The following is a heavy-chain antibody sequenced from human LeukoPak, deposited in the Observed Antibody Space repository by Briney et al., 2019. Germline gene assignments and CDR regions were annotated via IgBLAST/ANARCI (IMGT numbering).Heavy chain of an antibody. CDR1: GFMFTSYW. J-gene: IGHJ3*02. CDR3: ARSSRVGQWLVGAFDI. V-gene: IGHV3-7*01. Sequence: QPGGSLRLSCAASGFMFTSYWMSWVRQAPGKGLEWVANINQDGSAKYYVDSVKGRFTISRDNAKNSLYLQMNSLRVEDTAVYYCARSSRVGQWLVGAFDIWGQGTMVTVSS. CDR2: INQDGSAK. D-gene: IGHD6-19*01.